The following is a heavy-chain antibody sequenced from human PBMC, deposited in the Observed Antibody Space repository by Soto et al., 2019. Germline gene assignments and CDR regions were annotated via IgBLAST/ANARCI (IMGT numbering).Heavy chain of an antibody. CDR1: GFTFDDYA. V-gene: IGHV3-43D*04. D-gene: IGHD3-22*01. CDR3: ARVWAYYDSSLSY. J-gene: IGHJ3*01. Sequence: LRLSCAASGFTFDDYAMHWVRQSPGKGLEWVSLISWDGGSTYYADSVKGRFTISRDNAKNSLYLQMNSLRAEDTAVYYCARVWAYYDSSLSYWGQGTMVTVSS. CDR2: ISWDGGST.